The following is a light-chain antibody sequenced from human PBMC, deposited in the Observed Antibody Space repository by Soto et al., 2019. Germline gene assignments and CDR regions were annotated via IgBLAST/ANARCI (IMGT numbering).Light chain of an antibody. CDR2: EVS. J-gene: IGLJ3*02. CDR3: CSYAITRTGL. Sequence: QSALTQPASVSGSPGQSITISCTGTSSDVGHYNYVSWYQHHPGKAPKLLISEVSDRPSGVSDRFSGSKSGNTASLTISGLLAEDEADYYCCSYAITRTGLFGGGTKVTVL. CDR1: SSDVGHYNY. V-gene: IGLV2-14*01.